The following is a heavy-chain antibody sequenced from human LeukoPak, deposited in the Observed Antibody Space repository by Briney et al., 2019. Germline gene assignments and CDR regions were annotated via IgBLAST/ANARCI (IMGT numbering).Heavy chain of an antibody. CDR1: GFTFSSYG. D-gene: IGHD6-13*01. CDR3: AKSGSSSWYVNYFDY. Sequence: PGRSLRLSCAASGFTFSSYGMHWVRQAPGKGLEWVAVISYDGSNKYHADSVKGRFTISRDNSKNTLYLQMNSLRAEDTAVYYCAKSGSSSWYVNYFDYWGQGTLVTVSS. CDR2: ISYDGSNK. J-gene: IGHJ4*02. V-gene: IGHV3-30*18.